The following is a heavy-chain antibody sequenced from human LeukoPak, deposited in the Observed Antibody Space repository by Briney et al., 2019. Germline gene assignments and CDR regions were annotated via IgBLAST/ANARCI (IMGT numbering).Heavy chain of an antibody. CDR2: INHSGST. V-gene: IGHV4-34*01. J-gene: IGHJ5*02. Sequence: PSETLSLTCAVYGGSFSGYYWSWICQPPGKGLEWIGEINHSGSTNYNPSLKSRVTISVDTSKNQFSLKLSSVTAADTAVYYCARVHMVRGVIYNWFDPWGQGTLVTVSS. CDR3: ARVHMVRGVIYNWFDP. CDR1: GGSFSGYY. D-gene: IGHD3-10*01.